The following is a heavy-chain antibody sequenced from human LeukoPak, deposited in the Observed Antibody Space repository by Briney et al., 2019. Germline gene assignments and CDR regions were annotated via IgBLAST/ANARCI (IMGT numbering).Heavy chain of an antibody. V-gene: IGHV3-7*01. CDR1: GFTFSSYA. CDR2: IKQGGGAV. CDR3: AADFGFVDY. Sequence: PGGSLRLSCAASGFTFSSYAMSWVRQAPGKGLEWVANIKQGGGAVFYVDSVKGRFTISRDNAKNSVYLQMNSLRVEDTALYYCAADFGFVDYWGQGTLVTVSS. J-gene: IGHJ4*02. D-gene: IGHD3-10*01.